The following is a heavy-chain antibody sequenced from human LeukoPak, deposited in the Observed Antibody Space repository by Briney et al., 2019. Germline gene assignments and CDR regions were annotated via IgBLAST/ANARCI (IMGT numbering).Heavy chain of an antibody. Sequence: GGSLRLSCAASGFTFSSYAMSWVRQAPGKGLEWVSVISGSGGSTYYADSVKGRFTISRDNSKNTLYLQMNSLRVEDTAVYYCATENTGYSSGWYFDYWGQGTLVTVSS. CDR3: ATENTGYSSGWYFDY. V-gene: IGHV3-23*01. CDR1: GFTFSSYA. CDR2: ISGSGGST. D-gene: IGHD6-19*01. J-gene: IGHJ4*02.